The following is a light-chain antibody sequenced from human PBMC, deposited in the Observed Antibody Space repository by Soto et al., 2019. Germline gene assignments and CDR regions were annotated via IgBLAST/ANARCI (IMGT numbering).Light chain of an antibody. CDR2: GAS. V-gene: IGKV3-20*01. CDR3: HQYGNSGFT. Sequence: DIVLTQSPGTLSLSPGERATLSCSSSQSISSSYLAWYQQKPGQAPSLLIYGASSRAAGIPDTVSGSGSGTNFTLTISRLEPADVAVYYCHQYGNSGFTFGPGNTVAIK. J-gene: IGKJ3*01. CDR1: QSISSSY.